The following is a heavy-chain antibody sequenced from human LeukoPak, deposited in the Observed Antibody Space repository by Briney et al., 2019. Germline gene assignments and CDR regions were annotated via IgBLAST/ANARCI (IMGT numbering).Heavy chain of an antibody. CDR3: ARDGSTVLTPQIDY. CDR1: GFNINRFW. J-gene: IGHJ4*02. Sequence: GGSLRLSCAASGFNINRFWMTWVRQAPGKGLEWVANIKQDGSEKYYVDSVTGRFTISRDNAKDSLFLQMNDLRAEDTAVYYCARDGSTVLTPQIDYWDQGTLVTVSS. D-gene: IGHD4-23*01. CDR2: IKQDGSEK. V-gene: IGHV3-7*03.